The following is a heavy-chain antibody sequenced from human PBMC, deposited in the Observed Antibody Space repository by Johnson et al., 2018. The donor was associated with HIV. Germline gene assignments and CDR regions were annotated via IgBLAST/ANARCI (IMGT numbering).Heavy chain of an antibody. CDR2: ISWDGGST. CDR3: ARDCPVAIFQGSCPPPHAFDI. D-gene: IGHD3-9*01. CDR1: GFPFDDYT. V-gene: IGHV3-43*01. Sequence: VQLVESGGDLVQPGGSLRLSCVASGFPFDDYTMHWVRQPPGKGLEWVSLISWDGGSTYYADSVKGRFTISRDNAKNSLYLQMNSLSAEDTAVYYCARDCPVAIFQGSCPPPHAFDIWGQGTMVTVSS. J-gene: IGHJ3*02.